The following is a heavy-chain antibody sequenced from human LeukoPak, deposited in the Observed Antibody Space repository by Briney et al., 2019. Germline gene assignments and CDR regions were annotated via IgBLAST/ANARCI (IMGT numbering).Heavy chain of an antibody. CDR2: ISSDTSTK. V-gene: IGHV3-48*01. J-gene: IGHJ4*02. CDR1: GFTFSMSG. CDR3: ASGRTDIVVVPATLRNYYFDY. D-gene: IGHD2-2*01. Sequence: PGGSLRLSCAASGFTFSMSGMNWFRQAPGKGLEWVSYISSDTSTKYYADSVKGRFTISRDNAKNSLSLLMSSLSAEDTAVYYCASGRTDIVVVPATLRNYYFDYWGQGTLVTVSS.